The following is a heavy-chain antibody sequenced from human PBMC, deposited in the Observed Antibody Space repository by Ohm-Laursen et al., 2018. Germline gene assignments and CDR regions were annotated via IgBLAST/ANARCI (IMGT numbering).Heavy chain of an antibody. Sequence: TLSLTCAVSGYSVCITNWWAWIRQPPGKGLEWIGYMYYSGITYYNPSLKSRATMSIDRTKNQVSLKLNSVTAVDTAMYYWATILPGTGYAFDMWGQGTMVTVSS. CDR2: MYYSGIT. D-gene: IGHD1-1*01. CDR3: ATILPGTGYAFDM. CDR1: GYSVCITNW. V-gene: IGHV4-28*01. J-gene: IGHJ3*02.